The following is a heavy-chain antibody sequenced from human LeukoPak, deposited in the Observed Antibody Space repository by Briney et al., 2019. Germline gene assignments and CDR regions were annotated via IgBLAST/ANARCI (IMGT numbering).Heavy chain of an antibody. CDR1: GGSISSGGYY. Sequence: SETLSLTCTVSGGSISSGGYYWSWLRQHPGKGLEWIGYIYYSGSTYYNPSLKSRVTISVDTSKNQFSLKLSSVTAADTAVYYCARAGVVRYYYGMDVWGQGTTVTVSS. V-gene: IGHV4-31*03. CDR3: ARAGVVRYYYGMDV. J-gene: IGHJ6*02. CDR2: IYYSGST. D-gene: IGHD3-3*01.